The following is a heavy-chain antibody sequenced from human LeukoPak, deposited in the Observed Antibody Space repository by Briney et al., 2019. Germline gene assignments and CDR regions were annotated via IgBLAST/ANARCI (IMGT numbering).Heavy chain of an antibody. D-gene: IGHD3-22*01. J-gene: IGHJ4*02. CDR3: ARMVYYYDSSGYCYHFDY. CDR2: INPNSGGT. Sequence: AASVKVSCKASGYTFTGYYMHWVRQAPGQGLEWMGWINPNSGGTNYAQKFQGRVTMTRDTSISTAYMELSRLRSDDTAVYYCARMVYYYDSSGYCYHFDYWGQGTLVTVSS. V-gene: IGHV1-2*02. CDR1: GYTFTGYY.